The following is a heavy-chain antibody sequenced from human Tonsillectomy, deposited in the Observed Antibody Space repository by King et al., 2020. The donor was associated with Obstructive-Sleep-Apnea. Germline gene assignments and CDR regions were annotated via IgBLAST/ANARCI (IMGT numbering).Heavy chain of an antibody. J-gene: IGHJ2*01. CDR2: IYYNGST. D-gene: IGHD6-13*01. CDR1: GGSMSPYY. V-gene: IGHV4-59*08. CDR3: ARRYPPGSSWYWYFDL. Sequence: VPLQESGPILVKPSETLSLTCTVSGGSMSPYYWSWVRQPPGKGLEWIGYIYYNGSTNYNPSLKSRVTISIDTSKNQFSLKLRSVTAADTAVYYCARRYPPGSSWYWYFDLWGRGTLVTVSS.